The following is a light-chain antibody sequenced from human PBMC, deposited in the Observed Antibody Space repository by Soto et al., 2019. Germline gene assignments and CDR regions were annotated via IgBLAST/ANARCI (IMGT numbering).Light chain of an antibody. J-gene: IGLJ1*01. CDR2: EDT. CDR3: NSYTSSPSLPYV. CDR1: SNDIGNSNL. Sequence: QSALTQPASVSGSPGQSITISCTGTSNDIGNSNLVSWYQQHPDRAPKLLIYEDTKRPSGMSDRFSGSKSGNTASLTIPGLRAEDEADYFCNSYTSSPSLPYVVGTGTKLTVL. V-gene: IGLV2-14*02.